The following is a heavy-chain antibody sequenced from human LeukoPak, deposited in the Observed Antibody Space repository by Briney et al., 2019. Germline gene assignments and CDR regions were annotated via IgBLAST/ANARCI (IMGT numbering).Heavy chain of an antibody. V-gene: IGHV3-7*01. J-gene: IGHJ4*02. Sequence: GGSLRLSCAASGFTFSTYWMTWVRQAPGKGLEWVANMKRDGSEVYYANSVKGHFTISRDNAKNSLYLQMNSLRAEDTAVYYCARYTEYYFDYWGQGTLVTVSS. CDR3: ARYTEYYFDY. D-gene: IGHD2-2*02. CDR2: MKRDGSEV. CDR1: GFTFSTYW.